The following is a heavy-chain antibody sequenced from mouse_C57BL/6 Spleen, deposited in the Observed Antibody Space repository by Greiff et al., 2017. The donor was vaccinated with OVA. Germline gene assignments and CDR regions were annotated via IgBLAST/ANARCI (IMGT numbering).Heavy chain of an antibody. CDR2: ISSGSSTI. Sequence: EVKLVESGGGLVKPGGSLKLSCAASGFTFSDYGMHWVRQAPEKGLEWVAYISSGSSTIYYADTVKGRFTISRDNAKNTLFLQMTILRSKDTAMYYCARNYGSSYGYAMYDWGQGTSVTVSS. CDR1: GFTFSDYG. CDR3: ARNYGSSYGYAMYD. J-gene: IGHJ4*01. V-gene: IGHV5-17*01. D-gene: IGHD1-1*01.